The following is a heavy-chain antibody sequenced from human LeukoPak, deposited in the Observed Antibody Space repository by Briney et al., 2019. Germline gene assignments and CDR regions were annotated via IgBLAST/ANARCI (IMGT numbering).Heavy chain of an antibody. V-gene: IGHV3-48*04. CDR1: GFTFSSYS. Sequence: GGSLRLSCAASGFTFSSYSMSWVRQAPGKGLEWVSYISSSSSTIYYADSVKGRFTISRDNAKSSLYLQMNSLRAEDTAVYYCARGHGMVRGVINFAGFDYWGQGTLVTVFS. CDR3: ARGHGMVRGVINFAGFDY. J-gene: IGHJ4*02. D-gene: IGHD3-10*01. CDR2: ISSSSSTI.